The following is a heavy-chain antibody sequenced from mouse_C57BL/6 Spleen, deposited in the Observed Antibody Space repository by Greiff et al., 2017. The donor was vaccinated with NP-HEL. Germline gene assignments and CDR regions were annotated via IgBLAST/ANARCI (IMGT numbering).Heavy chain of an antibody. CDR1: GYSITSGYY. D-gene: IGHD3-3*01. Sequence: EVQLVESGPGLVKPSQSLSLTCSVTGYSITSGYYWNWIRQFPGNKLEWMGYISYDGSNNYNPSLKNRISITRDTSKNQFFLKLNSVTTEDTATYYCARGDLWYFDYWGQGTTLTVSS. CDR3: ARGDLWYFDY. CDR2: ISYDGSN. V-gene: IGHV3-6*01. J-gene: IGHJ2*01.